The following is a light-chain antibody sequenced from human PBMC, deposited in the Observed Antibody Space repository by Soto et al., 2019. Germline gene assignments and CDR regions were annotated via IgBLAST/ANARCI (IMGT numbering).Light chain of an antibody. J-gene: IGKJ5*01. CDR2: AAS. CDR1: QGISSY. CDR3: QQYYSYLIT. V-gene: IGKV1-8*01. Sequence: AIRMTQSPSSLSASTGDRVTITCRASQGISSYLAWYQQKPGKAPKLLICAASTLQSGVPSRFSGSGSGTDVTLTISCLQSEDFATYYCQQYYSYLITFGQGTRLEIK.